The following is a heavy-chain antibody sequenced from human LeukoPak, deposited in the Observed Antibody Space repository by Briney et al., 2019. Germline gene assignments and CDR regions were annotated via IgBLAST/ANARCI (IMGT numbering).Heavy chain of an antibody. J-gene: IGHJ4*02. CDR3: ASVVGTGGLADY. V-gene: IGHV4-34*01. CDR2: INHSGST. Sequence: SETLSLTCAVYGGSFSGYYWSWLRQPPGKGLEWIGEINHSGSTNYNPSLKSRVTISVDTSKNQFSLKLSSMTAADTAVYYCASVVGTGGLADYWGQGTLVTVSS. CDR1: GGSFSGYY. D-gene: IGHD2-15*01.